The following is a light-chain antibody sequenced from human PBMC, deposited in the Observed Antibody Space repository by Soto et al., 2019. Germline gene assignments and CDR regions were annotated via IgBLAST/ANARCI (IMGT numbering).Light chain of an antibody. CDR1: SSDVGAYNY. V-gene: IGLV2-14*01. CDR3: SSYTSGSTVI. CDR2: EVS. Sequence: QSALTQPASVSGSPGQSITISCTATSSDVGAYNYVSWYQQHPGKAPKLMIYEVSDRPSGVSSRFSGSKSGNTASLTISGLQAEDEADYYCSSYTSGSTVIFGGGTKLTVL. J-gene: IGLJ2*01.